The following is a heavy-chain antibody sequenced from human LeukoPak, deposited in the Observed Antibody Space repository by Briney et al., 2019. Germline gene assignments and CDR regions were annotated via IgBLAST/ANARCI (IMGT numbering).Heavy chain of an antibody. V-gene: IGHV3-49*03. J-gene: IGHJ4*02. D-gene: IGHD1-26*01. Sequence: GGSLRLSCTASGFTFGDYAMNWFRQAPGKGLEGVGFIRSKTYGGTGEYAASVKGRFTISRDDSKSIAHLQMNSLKTEDTAVYYCTRSESGTYKGGFDFWGQGTLVTVSS. CDR2: IRSKTYGGTG. CDR3: TRSESGTYKGGFDF. CDR1: GFTFGDYA.